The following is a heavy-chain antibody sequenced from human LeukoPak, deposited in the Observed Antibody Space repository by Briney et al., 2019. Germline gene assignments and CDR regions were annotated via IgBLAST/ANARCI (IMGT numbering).Heavy chain of an antibody. Sequence: ASVKVSCKASGGTFSSYAISWVRQAPGQGLEWMGRIIPILGIANYAQKFQGRVTITADKSTSTAYMELGSLRSEDTAVYYCARPTPHHCSSTSCYYYYYGMDVWGQGTTVTVSS. CDR3: ARPTPHHCSSTSCYYYYYGMDV. CDR2: IIPILGIA. D-gene: IGHD2-2*01. J-gene: IGHJ6*02. V-gene: IGHV1-69*04. CDR1: GGTFSSYA.